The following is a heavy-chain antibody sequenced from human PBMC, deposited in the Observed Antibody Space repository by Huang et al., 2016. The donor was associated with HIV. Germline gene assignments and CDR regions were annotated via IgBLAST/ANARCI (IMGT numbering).Heavy chain of an antibody. D-gene: IGHD3-9*01. Sequence: QVQLVQSRAEVKKPGASVKVSCKVSEYTLTELSIHWVRQPPGKGLEWMGGLDPEIGERIYAPKFQGRVTMTEDTSTETAFMELSGLRPEDTAVYYCATGFDVFFDFWGQGTLVTVSS. CDR1: EYTLTELS. CDR2: LDPEIGER. CDR3: ATGFDVFFDF. J-gene: IGHJ4*02. V-gene: IGHV1-24*01.